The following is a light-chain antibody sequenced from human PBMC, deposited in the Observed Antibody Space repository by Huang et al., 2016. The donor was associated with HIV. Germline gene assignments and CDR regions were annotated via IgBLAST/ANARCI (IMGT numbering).Light chain of an antibody. Sequence: ETVMTQSPVTLSVSPGDRASLSCRSSQIVSSHLAWDQQKPGQAPRLLIDAASTRATGVPARFSGSGAGTEFTLTISTLQSEDSAVYYCQQYNDFRSTFGPGTRVEIK. CDR3: QQYNDFRST. CDR2: AAS. V-gene: IGKV3-15*01. J-gene: IGKJ3*01. CDR1: QIVSSH.